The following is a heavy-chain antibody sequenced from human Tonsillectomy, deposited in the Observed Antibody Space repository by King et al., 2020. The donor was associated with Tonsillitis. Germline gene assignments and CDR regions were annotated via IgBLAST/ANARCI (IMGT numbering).Heavy chain of an antibody. D-gene: IGHD3-16*01. CDR1: GITFSSYW. CDR2: IKQDGSEK. CDR3: ATTSGPGGTFDF. V-gene: IGHV3-7*03. J-gene: IGHJ3*01. Sequence: VQLVESGGGLVQPGGSLRLSCAASGITFSSYWMSWVRQTPGKGLEWVANIKQDGSEKYYVDSVKGRFTISRDNAKNSLYLHMNSLRAGDMAVYYCATTSGPGGTFDFWGQGTMVTVSS.